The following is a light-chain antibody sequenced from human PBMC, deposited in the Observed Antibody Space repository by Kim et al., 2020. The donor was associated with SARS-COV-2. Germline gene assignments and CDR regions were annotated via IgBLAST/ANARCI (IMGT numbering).Light chain of an antibody. CDR1: SGSIVRNY. J-gene: IGLJ3*02. CDR3: QSYDNTNWV. V-gene: IGLV6-57*03. CDR2: EHH. Sequence: GKTVTITCTRRSGSIVRNYVQCYRRRPVSAPHTLIYEHHRRPSGVPERFSGSIDSSSNSASLPISGLKTEDEGDYYCQSYDNTNWVFGGGTQLTVL.